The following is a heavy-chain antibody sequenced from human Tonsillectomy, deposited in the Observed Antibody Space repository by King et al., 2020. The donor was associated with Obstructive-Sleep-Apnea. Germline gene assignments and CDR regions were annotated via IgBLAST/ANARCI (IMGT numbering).Heavy chain of an antibody. CDR2: VYYSGST. J-gene: IGHJ4*02. D-gene: IGHD5-18*01. CDR3: ARGRYSFGYEYFFDY. CDR1: VGSINSISYY. Sequence: MQLQESGPGLVKPSETLSLTCTVSVGSINSISYYWGWIRQPPGQGLEWIGSVYYSGSTYYNPSLKSRVTTSVDTSKNQFSLKLSSVTAADTAVYYCARGRYSFGYEYFFDYWGQGTLVTVSS. V-gene: IGHV4-39*07.